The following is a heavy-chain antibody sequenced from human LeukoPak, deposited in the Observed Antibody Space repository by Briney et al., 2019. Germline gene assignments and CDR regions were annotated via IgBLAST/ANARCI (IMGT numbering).Heavy chain of an antibody. CDR2: IYHSGST. J-gene: IGHJ4*02. CDR3: ARRTTIFGVVTKYYFDY. D-gene: IGHD3-3*01. V-gene: IGHV4-38-2*02. Sequence: PSETLSLTCTVSGYSISSGYYWGWIRPPPGKGLEWIGSIYHSGSTYYNPSLKRRVTISVDTSKNHFSLKLSSVTAADTAVYYCARRTTIFGVVTKYYFDYWGQGTLVTVSS. CDR1: GYSISSGYY.